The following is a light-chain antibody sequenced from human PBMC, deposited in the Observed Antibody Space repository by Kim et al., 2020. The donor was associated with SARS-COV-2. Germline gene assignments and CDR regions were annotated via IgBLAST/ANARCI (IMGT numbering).Light chain of an antibody. J-gene: IGKJ2*01. CDR3: QQYSSAPDN. V-gene: IGKV3-20*01. CDR1: QSVRGRY. Sequence: EIVLTQSPGTLSLSPGERATLSCRASQSVRGRYLAWYQQKPGQAPRLLIYGASNRATGIPDRFSGIGSGTDFTLTISRLEPEDFAVYYCQQYSSAPDNFGQRTKLEI. CDR2: GAS.